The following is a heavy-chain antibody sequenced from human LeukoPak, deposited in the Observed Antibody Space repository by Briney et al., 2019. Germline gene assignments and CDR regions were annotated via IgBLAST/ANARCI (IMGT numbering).Heavy chain of an antibody. CDR3: ARVGGALLWFGELWD. Sequence: GGSLTLSCSASGFTFSNYAIHWVRQAPGKGLEYVSAISTNGGSIYYADSVKGRFTISRDNSKNPLYLQMSSLRAEDTAVYYCARVGGALLWFGELWDWGQGTLVTVSS. CDR2: ISTNGGSI. CDR1: GFTFSNYA. J-gene: IGHJ4*02. D-gene: IGHD3-10*01. V-gene: IGHV3-64D*09.